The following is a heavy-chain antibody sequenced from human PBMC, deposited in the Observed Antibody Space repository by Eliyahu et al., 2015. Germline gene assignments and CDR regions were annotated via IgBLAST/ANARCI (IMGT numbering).Heavy chain of an antibody. J-gene: IGHJ2*01. CDR2: IKQDGSEK. D-gene: IGHD3-9*01. Sequence: GKGLEWVANIKQDGSEKYYVDSVKGRFTISRDNAKNSLYLQMNSLRAEDTAVYYCARAASLRYFDWSNWYFDLWGRGTLVTVSS. CDR3: ARAASLRYFDWSNWYFDL. V-gene: IGHV3-7*01.